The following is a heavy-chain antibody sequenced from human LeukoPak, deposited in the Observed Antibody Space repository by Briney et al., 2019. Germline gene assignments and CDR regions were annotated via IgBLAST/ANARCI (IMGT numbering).Heavy chain of an antibody. CDR1: GGSISSYY. J-gene: IGHJ3*02. Sequence: PSETLSLTCTVSGGSISSYYWSWIRQPPGKGLEWIGYIYYSGSTNYNPSLKSRVTISVDTSKNQFSLKLSSVTAADTAVYYCARYGGTDAFDIWGQGTMVTVSS. V-gene: IGHV4-59*01. CDR3: ARYGGTDAFDI. D-gene: IGHD4-23*01. CDR2: IYYSGST.